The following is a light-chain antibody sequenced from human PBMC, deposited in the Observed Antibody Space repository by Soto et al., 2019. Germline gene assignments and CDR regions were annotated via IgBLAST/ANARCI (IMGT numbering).Light chain of an antibody. CDR3: SSYAGSKNYV. J-gene: IGLJ1*01. CDR1: SSDVGGYNY. Sequence: QSVLTQPPSASGSPGQSVTISCTGTSSDVGGYNYVSWYQQHPGKAPKLMIYEVSKRPSGVPDRFSGSKSGNTASLTVSGLQADDEADYYCSSYAGSKNYVFGTGTKVTLL. V-gene: IGLV2-8*01. CDR2: EVS.